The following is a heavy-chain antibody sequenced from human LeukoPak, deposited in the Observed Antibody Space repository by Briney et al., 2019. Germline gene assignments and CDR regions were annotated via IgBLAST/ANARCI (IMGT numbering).Heavy chain of an antibody. Sequence: GGSLRISCAASGYTFSSYGMHWVRQAPGKGLEWVAFIRYDGSNKYYADSVKGRFTISRDNSKNTLYLQMNGLRAEDTAVYYCARGSGTGTFNWGQGTLVTVSS. V-gene: IGHV3-30*02. CDR1: GYTFSSYG. CDR2: IRYDGSNK. CDR3: ARGSGTGTFN. J-gene: IGHJ4*02. D-gene: IGHD1-7*01.